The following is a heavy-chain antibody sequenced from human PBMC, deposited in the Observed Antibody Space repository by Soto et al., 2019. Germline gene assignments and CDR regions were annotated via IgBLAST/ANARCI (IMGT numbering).Heavy chain of an antibody. Sequence: GVLRLSCAASGFTFSSYAMSWVRQAPGKGLEWVSAISGSGGSTYYADSVKGRFTISRDNSKNTLYLQMNSLRAEDTAVYYCAKSLKWELLAGMDVWGQGTTVTVSS. D-gene: IGHD1-26*01. V-gene: IGHV3-23*01. CDR1: GFTFSSYA. CDR2: ISGSGGST. J-gene: IGHJ6*02. CDR3: AKSLKWELLAGMDV.